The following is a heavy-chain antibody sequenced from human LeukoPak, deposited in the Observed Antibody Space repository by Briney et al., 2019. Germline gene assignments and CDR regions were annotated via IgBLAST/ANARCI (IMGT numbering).Heavy chain of an antibody. V-gene: IGHV3-33*01. CDR1: GFTLSSYG. Sequence: RGSLRLSCAASGFTLSSYGMHWVRHAPGKGLEWVSVMLYVGNNKYYADSVRGRFTLSRDNSKNTLYLQMNSLRAEERAVYFCARGGAYSYSLSHYYFDYWGQGSLVTVSS. D-gene: IGHD5-18*01. J-gene: IGHJ4*02. CDR3: ARGGAYSYSLSHYYFDY. CDR2: MLYVGNNK.